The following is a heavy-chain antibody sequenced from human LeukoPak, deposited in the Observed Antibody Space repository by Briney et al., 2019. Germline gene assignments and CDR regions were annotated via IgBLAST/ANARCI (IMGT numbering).Heavy chain of an antibody. V-gene: IGHV3-30*02. D-gene: IGHD3-22*01. Sequence: GGSLRLSCAASGSTFSSYGMHWVRQAPGKGLEWVAFIRYDGSNKYYADSVKGRFTISRDNSKNTLYLQMNSLRAEDTAVYYCAKVFSRGAMIPLDYWGQGTLVTVSS. CDR3: AKVFSRGAMIPLDY. CDR1: GSTFSSYG. J-gene: IGHJ4*02. CDR2: IRYDGSNK.